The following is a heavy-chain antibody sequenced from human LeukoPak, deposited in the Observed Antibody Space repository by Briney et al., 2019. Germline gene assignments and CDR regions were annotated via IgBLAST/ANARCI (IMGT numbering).Heavy chain of an antibody. V-gene: IGHV1-69*17. D-gene: IGHD3-3*01. J-gene: IGHJ6*03. CDR1: GGTFSSYA. Sequence: GCSVKVSCKASGGTFSSYAISWVRQAPGQGLEWMGGIIPIFGIANYAQKFQGRVTNTADKSTSTAYMELSSLRADDTAVYYCASSEGLRHYYYYYLDVWGKGTTVTISS. CDR2: IIPIFGIA. CDR3: ASSEGLRHYYYYYLDV.